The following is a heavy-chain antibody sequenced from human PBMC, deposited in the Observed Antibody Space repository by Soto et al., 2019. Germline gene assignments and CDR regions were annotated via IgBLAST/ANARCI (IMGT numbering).Heavy chain of an antibody. J-gene: IGHJ3*02. D-gene: IGHD6-13*01. V-gene: IGHV6-1*01. Sequence: TLSLTCAISGDSVSSNSAAWNWIRQSPSRGLEWLGRTYYRSKWYNDYAVSVKSRITINPDTSKNQFSLQLNSVTPEDTTVYYCARALPPYSSSWYDAFDIWGQGTMVTVSS. CDR1: GDSVSSNSAA. CDR2: TYYRSKWYN. CDR3: ARALPPYSSSWYDAFDI.